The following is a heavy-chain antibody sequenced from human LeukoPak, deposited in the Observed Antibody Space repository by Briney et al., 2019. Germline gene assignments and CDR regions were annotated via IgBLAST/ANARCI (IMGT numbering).Heavy chain of an antibody. Sequence: PGGSLRLSCAASGFTFSSYGMHWVRQAPGKGLEWVSSISSSSSYIYYADSVKGRFTISRDSAKNSLYLQMNSLRAEDTAVYYCAKVPKNYDILTGDYYFDYWGQGTLVTVSS. CDR3: AKVPKNYDILTGDYYFDY. D-gene: IGHD3-9*01. J-gene: IGHJ4*02. CDR2: ISSSSSYI. V-gene: IGHV3-21*01. CDR1: GFTFSSYG.